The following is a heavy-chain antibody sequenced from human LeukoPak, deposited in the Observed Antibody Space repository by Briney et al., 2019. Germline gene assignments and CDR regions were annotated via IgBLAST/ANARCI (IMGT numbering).Heavy chain of an antibody. CDR2: ISGSGGST. Sequence: GGSLRLSCAASGFTFSSYAMSWVRQAPGKGLEWVSAISGSGGSTYHADSVKGRFTISRDNSKNTLYLQMNSLRAEDTAVYYCAKVGQYYYGSSGYYRDYWGQGTLVTVSS. CDR1: GFTFSSYA. D-gene: IGHD3-22*01. CDR3: AKVGQYYYGSSGYYRDY. V-gene: IGHV3-23*01. J-gene: IGHJ4*02.